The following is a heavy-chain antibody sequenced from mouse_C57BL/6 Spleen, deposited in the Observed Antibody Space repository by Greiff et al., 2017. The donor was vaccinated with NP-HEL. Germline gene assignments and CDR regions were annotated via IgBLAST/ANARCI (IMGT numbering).Heavy chain of an antibody. V-gene: IGHV3-6*01. CDR1: GYSITSGYY. CDR2: ISYDGSN. Sequence: VQLKESGPGLVKPSQSLSLTCSVTGYSITSGYYWNWIRQFPGNKLEWMGYISYDGSNNYNPSLKNRISITRDTSKNQFFLKLNSVTTEDTATYYCARGGSSYNFDVWGTGTTVTVSS. D-gene: IGHD1-1*01. CDR3: ARGGSSYNFDV. J-gene: IGHJ1*03.